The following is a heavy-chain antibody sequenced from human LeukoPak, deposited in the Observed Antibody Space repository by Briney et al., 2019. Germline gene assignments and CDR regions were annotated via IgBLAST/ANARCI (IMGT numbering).Heavy chain of an antibody. CDR1: GYSFTSYW. CDR2: IYPGDSDT. V-gene: IGHV5-51*01. Sequence: GESLKISCKGSGYSFTSYWIGWVRQMPGKGLEGMGIIYPGDSDTRYSPSFQGHVTISADKSISTAYLQWSSLKDSDTAMYYCARRRLGYCSSTSCHNWFDPWGQGTLVTVSS. J-gene: IGHJ5*02. CDR3: ARRRLGYCSSTSCHNWFDP. D-gene: IGHD2-2*01.